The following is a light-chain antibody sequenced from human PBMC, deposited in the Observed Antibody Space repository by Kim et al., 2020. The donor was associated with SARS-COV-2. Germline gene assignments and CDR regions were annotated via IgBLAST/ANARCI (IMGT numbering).Light chain of an antibody. CDR2: DSS. J-gene: IGKJ1*01. CDR1: QNVNSKY. V-gene: IGKV3-20*01. CDR3: QHYGTSTGT. Sequence: VLTQSPGTLSLSPGERATLSCRASQNVNSKYLAWYQQKPGQAPRLLISDSSVRATGIPDRFTGSGSGTDFTLTISRLESDDFAVYYCQHYGTSTGTFGQGTKVDIK.